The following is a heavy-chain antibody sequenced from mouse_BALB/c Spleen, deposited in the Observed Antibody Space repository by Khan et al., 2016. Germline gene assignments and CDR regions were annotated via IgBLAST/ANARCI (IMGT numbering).Heavy chain of an antibody. D-gene: IGHD1-1*01. CDR1: GYTFTDYS. J-gene: IGHJ1*01. CDR3: ARRVRWYFDV. CDR2: RNTETGEP. V-gene: IGHV9-2-1*01. Sequence: QIQLVQSGPELKKPGETVKISCKASGYTFTDYSMHWVKQAPGKGLKWMGWRNTETGEPTYADDFRGRFAFSLETSASTAYLQINNLKNEDTDTXLCARRVRWYFDVCGAGTTVTVSS.